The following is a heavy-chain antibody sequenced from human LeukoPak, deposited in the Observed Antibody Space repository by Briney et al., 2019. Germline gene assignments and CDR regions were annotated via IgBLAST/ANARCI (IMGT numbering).Heavy chain of an antibody. J-gene: IGHJ4*02. CDR1: GFTFNNYA. V-gene: IGHV3-48*01. D-gene: IGHD3-22*01. CDR2: ISSSSSTI. Sequence: GGSLRLSCAASGFTFNNYAMNWVRQAPGKGLEWVSYISSSSSTIYYADSVKGRFTISRDNAKNSLYLQMNSLRAEDTAVYYCARDQYGYYDSSGYLDYWGQGTLVTVSS. CDR3: ARDQYGYYDSSGYLDY.